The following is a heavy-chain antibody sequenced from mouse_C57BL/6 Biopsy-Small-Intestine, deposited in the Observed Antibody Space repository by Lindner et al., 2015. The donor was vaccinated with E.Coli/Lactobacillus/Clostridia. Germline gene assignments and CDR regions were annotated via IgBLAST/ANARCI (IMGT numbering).Heavy chain of an antibody. CDR1: GYTFTSYW. V-gene: IGHV1-52*01. Sequence: VQLQESGAEMVRPGASVKLSCKASGYTFTSYWMHWVKQRPGQGLEWIGKIDPSDSKTHQNQKFKDKATLTVDKSSSTAYMQLNSLTSEDSAVYYCIRTYKPWLTYWGQGTLVTVSA. CDR2: IDPSDSKT. D-gene: IGHD1-3*01. J-gene: IGHJ3*01. CDR3: IRTYKPWLTY.